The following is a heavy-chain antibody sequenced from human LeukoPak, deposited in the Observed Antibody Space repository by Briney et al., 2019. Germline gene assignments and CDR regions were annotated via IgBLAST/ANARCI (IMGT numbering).Heavy chain of an antibody. J-gene: IGHJ6*02. Sequence: GGSLRLSCAASGFTFSTYTMDWVRQAPGKGLEWVSSISSSSSNIYYADSVKGRFTISRDNAKNSLYLQMNSLRVDDTAVYYCARDLKVAAAGTPAYYYGMDVWGQGTTVTVSS. V-gene: IGHV3-21*01. D-gene: IGHD6-13*01. CDR3: ARDLKVAAAGTPAYYYGMDV. CDR1: GFTFSTYT. CDR2: ISSSSSNI.